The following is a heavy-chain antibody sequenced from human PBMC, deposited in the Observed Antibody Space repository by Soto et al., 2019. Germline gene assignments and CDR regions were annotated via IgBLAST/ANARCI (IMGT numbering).Heavy chain of an antibody. CDR3: ARERTYFGDY. CDR1: GYTFTSYD. D-gene: IGHD3-9*01. V-gene: IGHV1-8*01. CDR2: MNPNSGNT. J-gene: IGHJ4*02. Sequence: QVQLVQSGAEVKKPGASVKVSCKASGYTFTSYDINWVRQATGQGLEWMGWMNPNSGNTGYAQKFXGXVXMXXNTSISTAYMELSSLRYEDTAVYYCARERTYFGDYWGQGTLVTVSS.